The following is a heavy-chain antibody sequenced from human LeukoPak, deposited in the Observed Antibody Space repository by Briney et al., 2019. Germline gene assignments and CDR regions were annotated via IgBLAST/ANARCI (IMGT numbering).Heavy chain of an antibody. Sequence: ASVKVSCKASGYTFTSYGISWVRQAPGQGLEWMGWISSYNGNTNYAQKLQGRVTMTTDTSTSTAYMELRSLRSDDTAVYYCARTYCSSTSCWYGSYYFDYWGQGTLVTVSS. J-gene: IGHJ4*02. CDR1: GYTFTSYG. V-gene: IGHV1-18*01. CDR2: ISSYNGNT. CDR3: ARTYCSSTSCWYGSYYFDY. D-gene: IGHD2-2*01.